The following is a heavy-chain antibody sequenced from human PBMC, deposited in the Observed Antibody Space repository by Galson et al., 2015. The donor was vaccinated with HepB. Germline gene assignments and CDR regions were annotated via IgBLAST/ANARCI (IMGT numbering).Heavy chain of an antibody. J-gene: IGHJ6*02. V-gene: IGHV3-23*01. Sequence: SLRLSCAASGFTFSSYAMSWVRQAPGKGLEWVSAISGSGGSTYYADSVRGRFTISRDNSKNTLYLQMNSLRAEDTAVYYCAKCLSKYQCYYGMDVWGQGTTVTVSS. D-gene: IGHD2-2*01. CDR3: AKCLSKYQCYYGMDV. CDR1: GFTFSSYA. CDR2: ISGSGGST.